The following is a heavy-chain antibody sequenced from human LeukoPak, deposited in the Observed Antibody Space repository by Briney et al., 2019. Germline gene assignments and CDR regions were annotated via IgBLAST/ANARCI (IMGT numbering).Heavy chain of an antibody. CDR1: GFTFSNYG. CDR3: AIKSHVPLSGG. J-gene: IGHJ4*02. D-gene: IGHD2-15*01. CDR2: ISGGGDLT. Sequence: QSGGSLRLSCAASGFTFSNYGMSWVRQAPGKGLEWVSAISGGGDLTYYADSVKGRFTISRDNSKNTLDLQMNSLRGDDTAIYFCAIKSHVPLSGGWGQGTLVTVSS. V-gene: IGHV3-23*01.